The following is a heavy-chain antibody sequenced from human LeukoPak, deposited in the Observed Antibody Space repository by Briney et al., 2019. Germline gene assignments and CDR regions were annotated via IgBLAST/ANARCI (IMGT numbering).Heavy chain of an antibody. J-gene: IGHJ6*02. CDR1: GFTFSSYS. CDR2: ISSSRSYI. V-gene: IGHV3-21*01. D-gene: IGHD2-2*01. Sequence: GGSLRLSCAASGFTFSSYSMNWVRQAPGKGLEWVSSISSSRSYIYYADSVKGRFTISRDNAKNSLYLQMNSLRAEDTAVYYCARVLHCSSTSCGWGYYYYGMDVWGQGTTVTVSS. CDR3: ARVLHCSSTSCGWGYYYYGMDV.